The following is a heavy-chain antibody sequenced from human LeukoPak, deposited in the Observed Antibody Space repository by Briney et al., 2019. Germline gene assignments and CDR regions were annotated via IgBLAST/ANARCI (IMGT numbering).Heavy chain of an antibody. CDR3: AREPHSSGYYDYAVYSSPNWFDP. Sequence: NTSETLSLTCTVSGGSISSYYWSWIRQPAGKGLEWIGRIYTNGSTNYNPSLKSRVTMSVDTSKNQFSLKLSSVTAADTAVYYCAREPHSSGYYDYAVYSSPNWFDPWGQGTLVTVSS. J-gene: IGHJ5*02. CDR1: GGSISSYY. D-gene: IGHD3-22*01. V-gene: IGHV4-4*07. CDR2: IYTNGST.